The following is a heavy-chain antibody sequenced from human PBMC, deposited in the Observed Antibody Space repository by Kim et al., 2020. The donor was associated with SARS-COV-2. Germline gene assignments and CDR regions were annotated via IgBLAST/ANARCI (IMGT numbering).Heavy chain of an antibody. CDR3: ARTDLDSSGRGIDL. Sequence: SETLSLTCTVSGGSISSSSYYWGWIRQPPGKGLEWIGSIYYSGSTYYNPSLKSRVTISVDTSKNQFSLKLSSVTAADTAVYYCARTDLDSSGRGIDLWGRGTLVTVSS. D-gene: IGHD3-22*01. J-gene: IGHJ2*01. CDR2: IYYSGST. V-gene: IGHV4-39*07. CDR1: GGSISSSSYY.